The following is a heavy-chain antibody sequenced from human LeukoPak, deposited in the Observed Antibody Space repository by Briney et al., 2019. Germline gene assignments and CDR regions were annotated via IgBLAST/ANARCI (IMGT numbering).Heavy chain of an antibody. J-gene: IGHJ5*02. CDR2: INPNTDGI. CDR3: ARVKALGIVGSTTVLDP. Sequence: ASVKVSCKASGYTFTDYYNYWVRQTPGPGLGWMGWINPNTDGINYAQNFRRRVTMTRDTSISTAYMELSSLRSDDTAIYYCARVKALGIVGSTTVLDPWGQGTLVTVSS. CDR1: GYTFTDYY. V-gene: IGHV1-2*02. D-gene: IGHD1-26*01.